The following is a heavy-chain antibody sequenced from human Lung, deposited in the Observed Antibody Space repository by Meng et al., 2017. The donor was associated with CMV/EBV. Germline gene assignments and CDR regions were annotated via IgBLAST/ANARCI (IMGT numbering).Heavy chain of an antibody. CDR3: ARGAYGTSIFGMVTYNDY. CDR1: GFTFSGYS. J-gene: IGHJ4*02. V-gene: IGHV3-21*01. D-gene: IGHD3-3*01. CDR2: ISSSGDHI. Sequence: SXAASGFTFSGYSMNWVRQAPGKGLEWVTSISSSGDHIYYADSVRGRFTISRDNAKNSLSLQMNSLRAEDTAVYFCARGAYGTSIFGMVTYNDYXGQGXLVTVSS.